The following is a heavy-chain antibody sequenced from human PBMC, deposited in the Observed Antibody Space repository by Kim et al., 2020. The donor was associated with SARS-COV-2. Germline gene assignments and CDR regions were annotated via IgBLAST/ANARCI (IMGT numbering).Heavy chain of an antibody. J-gene: IGHJ4*02. D-gene: IGHD2-21*02. CDR1: GFTFITYG. CDR3: AKDRIAYCGGDCYDIDY. CDR2: ISYDGRNK. V-gene: IGHV3-30*18. Sequence: GGSLRLSCAASGFTFITYGMHWVRQAPGKGLEWVAVISYDGRNKYQADSVKGRFTISRDNSKNTLYLQMNSLRADDTAVYYCAKDRIAYCGGDCYDIDYWGQGTLVTVSS.